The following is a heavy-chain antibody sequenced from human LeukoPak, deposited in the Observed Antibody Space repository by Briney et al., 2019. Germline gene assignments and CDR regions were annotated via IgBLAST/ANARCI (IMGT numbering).Heavy chain of an antibody. D-gene: IGHD3-22*01. J-gene: IGHJ4*02. CDR1: GFTVSSNY. Sequence: HTGGSLRLSCAASGFTVSSNYMSWVRQAPGKGLEWVSVIYSGGSTYYADSVKGRFTISRDNSKNTLYLQMNSLRAEDTAVYYCARVQKGFQATYYYDSSGYYLDYWGQGTLVTVSS. CDR2: IYSGGST. CDR3: ARVQKGFQATYYYDSSGYYLDY. V-gene: IGHV3-66*01.